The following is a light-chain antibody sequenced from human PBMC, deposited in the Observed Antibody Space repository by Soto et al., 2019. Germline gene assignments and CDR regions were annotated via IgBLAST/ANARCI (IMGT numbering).Light chain of an antibody. CDR3: SAHTYGALV. J-gene: IGLJ2*01. CDR1: SSDVGRSNH. V-gene: IGLV2-14*01. Sequence: QSALTQPASVSGSPGQSITISCTGTSSDVGRSNHVFWYQQHPGKAPKLIIYDVSSRPSGVSNRFSGSKSGNTASLTISGLQAEDEADYYCSAHTYGALVFGGGTKLTVL. CDR2: DVS.